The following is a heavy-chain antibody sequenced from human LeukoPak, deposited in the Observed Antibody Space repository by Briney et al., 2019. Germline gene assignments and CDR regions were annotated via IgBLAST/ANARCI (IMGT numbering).Heavy chain of an antibody. V-gene: IGHV1-2*02. D-gene: IGHD3-3*01. Sequence: ASVKVSCRASGYTFTGYYMHWVRQAPGQGLEWMGWINPNSGGTNYAQKFQGRVTMTRDTSISTAYMELSRLRSDDTAVYYCARGYDFWSGYYTKHYFDYWGQGTLVTVSS. CDR3: ARGYDFWSGYYTKHYFDY. CDR1: GYTFTGYY. CDR2: INPNSGGT. J-gene: IGHJ4*02.